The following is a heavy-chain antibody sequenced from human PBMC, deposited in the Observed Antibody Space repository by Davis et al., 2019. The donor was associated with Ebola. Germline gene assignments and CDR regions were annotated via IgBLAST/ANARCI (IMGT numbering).Heavy chain of an antibody. J-gene: IGHJ6*02. CDR3: ARGNAVAGPFYGMDV. CDR1: GFTFSDYS. D-gene: IGHD6-19*01. CDR2: ISGTSVYI. V-gene: IGHV3-21*01. Sequence: GGSLRLSCAASGFTFSDYSMNWVRQAPGKGLEWVSSISGTSVYIYYADSVKGRFTISRDNAKNSLYLQMNSLRAEDTAVYYCARGNAVAGPFYGMDVWGQGTTVTVSS.